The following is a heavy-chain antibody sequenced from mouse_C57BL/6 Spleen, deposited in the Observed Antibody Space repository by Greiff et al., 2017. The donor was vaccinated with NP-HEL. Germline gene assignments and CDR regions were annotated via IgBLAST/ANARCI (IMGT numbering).Heavy chain of an antibody. CDR3: ARHGDYGSSYGAMDY. V-gene: IGHV5-15*01. CDR1: GFTFSDYG. D-gene: IGHD1-1*01. J-gene: IGHJ4*01. CDR2: ISNLAYSI. Sequence: DVHLVESGGGLVQPGGSLKLSCAASGFTFSDYGMAWVRQAPRKGPEWVAFISNLAYSIYYADTVTGRFTISRENAKNTLYLEMSSLRSEDTAMYYCARHGDYGSSYGAMDYWGQGTSVTVSS.